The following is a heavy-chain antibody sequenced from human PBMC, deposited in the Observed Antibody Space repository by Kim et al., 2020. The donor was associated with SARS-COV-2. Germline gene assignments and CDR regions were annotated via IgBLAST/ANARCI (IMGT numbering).Heavy chain of an antibody. CDR1: GFTFSSYA. D-gene: IGHD5-12*01. CDR3: AKAPRGDGYNHAYYYYGMDV. Sequence: GGSLRLSCAASGFTFSSYAMSWVRQAPGKGLEWVSAISGSGGSTYYADSVKGRFTISRDNSKNTLYLQMNSLRAEDTAVYYCAKAPRGDGYNHAYYYYGMDVWGQGTTVTVSS. J-gene: IGHJ6*02. CDR2: ISGSGGST. V-gene: IGHV3-23*01.